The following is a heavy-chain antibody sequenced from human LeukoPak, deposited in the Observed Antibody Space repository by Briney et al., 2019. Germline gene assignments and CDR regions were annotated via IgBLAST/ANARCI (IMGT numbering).Heavy chain of an antibody. CDR1: GFTFGDYA. J-gene: IGHJ4*02. Sequence: GGSLRLSCTASGFTFGDYAMSWVRQAPGKGLEWVGFIRSRAYGGTTEYAASVKGRFTISRDDSKSIAYLQMNSLKTEDTAVYYCTREEDIVVVPAAPADYWGQGTLVTVSS. CDR3: TREEDIVVVPAAPADY. V-gene: IGHV3-49*04. CDR2: IRSRAYGGTT. D-gene: IGHD2-2*01.